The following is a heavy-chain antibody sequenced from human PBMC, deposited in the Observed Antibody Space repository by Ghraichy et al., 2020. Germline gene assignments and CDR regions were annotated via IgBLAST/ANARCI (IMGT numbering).Heavy chain of an antibody. J-gene: IGHJ4*02. D-gene: IGHD6-13*01. CDR1: GGSISSSSYY. Sequence: SQTLSLTCTVSGGSISSSSYYWGWIRQPPWKGLEWIGSIYYSGSTYYNPSLKSRVTISVDTSKNQFSLKLSSVTAADTAVYYCAGLYSSSWYNFDYWGQGTLVTVSS. V-gene: IGHV4-39*01. CDR2: IYYSGST. CDR3: AGLYSSSWYNFDY.